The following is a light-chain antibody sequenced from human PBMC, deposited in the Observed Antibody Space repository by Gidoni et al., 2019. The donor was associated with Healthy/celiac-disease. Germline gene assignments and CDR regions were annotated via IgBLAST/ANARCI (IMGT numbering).Light chain of an antibody. CDR1: QSVSSY. CDR2: DAS. V-gene: IGKV3-11*01. J-gene: IGKJ3*01. CDR3: QQRSNWPPGFT. Sequence: EIVLTQSPATLSLSPGERATLSCRASQSVSSYLAWYQQKPGQAPRLLIYDASNRATGIPAMFSGSGSGTDFTLTISSLEPEDFAVYYCQQRSNWPPGFTFGPGTKVTIK.